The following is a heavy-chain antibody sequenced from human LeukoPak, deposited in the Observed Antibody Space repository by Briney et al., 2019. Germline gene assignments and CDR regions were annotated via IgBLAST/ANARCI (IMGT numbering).Heavy chain of an antibody. V-gene: IGHV3-30*02. CDR1: RSTFNKYG. CDR3: AKEIWPTVTIPGRTYFDY. CDR2: IRYDGSNK. Sequence: PGGSLRLSCAASRSTFNKYGMHWVRQAPGKGLEWVAFIRYDGSNKNYADSVKGRFTISRDNSKNTLYLQMNSLRAEDTAVYYCAKEIWPTVTIPGRTYFDYWGQGTLVTVSS. J-gene: IGHJ4*02. D-gene: IGHD4-17*01.